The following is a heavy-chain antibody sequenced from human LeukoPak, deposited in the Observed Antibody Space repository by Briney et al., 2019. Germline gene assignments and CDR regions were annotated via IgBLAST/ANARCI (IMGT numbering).Heavy chain of an antibody. CDR3: ARHRYYDYVWGSYPYYYYMDV. J-gene: IGHJ6*03. V-gene: IGHV4-34*01. CDR2: INHSGST. CDR1: GGSFSGYY. Sequence: SETLSLTCAVYGGSFSGYYWSWTRQPPGKGLEWIGEINHSGSTNYNPSLKSRVTISVDTSKNQFSLKLSSVTAADTAVYYCARHRYYDYVWGSYPYYYYMDVWGEGTTVTVSS. D-gene: IGHD3-16*02.